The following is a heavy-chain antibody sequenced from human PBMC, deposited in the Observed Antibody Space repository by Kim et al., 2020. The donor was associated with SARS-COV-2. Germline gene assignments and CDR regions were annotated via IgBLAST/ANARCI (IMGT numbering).Heavy chain of an antibody. CDR1: GFTVSSNY. J-gene: IGHJ3*02. D-gene: IGHD2-21*02. CDR2: IYSGGST. V-gene: IGHV3-53*01. Sequence: GGSLRLSCAASGFTVSSNYMSWVRQAPGKGLEWVSVIYSGGSTYYADSVKGRFTISRDNSKNTLYRQMNSLRAEDTAVYYCARHTVVTGEDHAFGIWGQGTMVTVSS. CDR3: ARHTVVTGEDHAFGI.